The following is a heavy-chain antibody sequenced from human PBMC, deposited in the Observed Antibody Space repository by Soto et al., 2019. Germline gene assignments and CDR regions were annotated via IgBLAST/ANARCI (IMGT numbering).Heavy chain of an antibody. CDR2: ISSSGTTA. CDR3: ARVWGSNDDFDF. V-gene: IGHV3-48*02. D-gene: IGHD3-16*01. J-gene: IGHJ4*02. Sequence: PGGSLRLSCAASGFSFSTYSMNWVRQAPGKGLEWVSYISSSGTTAYYAASVKGRFTISRDNAKNSLYLQMNGLRDEDTAVYYCARVWGSNDDFDFWGQGALVTVSS. CDR1: GFSFSTYS.